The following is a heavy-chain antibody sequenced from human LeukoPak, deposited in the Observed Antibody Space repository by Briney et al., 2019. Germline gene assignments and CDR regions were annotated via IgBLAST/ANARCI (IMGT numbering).Heavy chain of an antibody. J-gene: IGHJ4*02. Sequence: GASVKVSCKASGYTFTSYYMHWVRQAPGQGLEWMGIINPSGGSTSYAQKFQGRVTMTRGTSTSTVYMELSSLRSEDTAVYYCARAFEIPGWVQLWDPYYFDYWGQGTLVTVSS. CDR1: GYTFTSYY. CDR2: INPSGGST. D-gene: IGHD5-18*01. V-gene: IGHV1-46*01. CDR3: ARAFEIPGWVQLWDPYYFDY.